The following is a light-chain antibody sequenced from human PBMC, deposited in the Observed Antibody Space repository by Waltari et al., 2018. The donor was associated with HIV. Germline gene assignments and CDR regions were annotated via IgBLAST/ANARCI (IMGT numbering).Light chain of an antibody. Sequence: QSILTQPPSVSAAPGEQVTISCSGTTSNIGKNLISWSQQVPGRAPQLVIYDDIKRTAAAPARFSASKSGTSATLGITGLQTGDEANYYCGTWDSTLSVVVFGGGTKVTVL. CDR2: DDI. CDR3: GTWDSTLSVVV. CDR1: TSNIGKNL. V-gene: IGLV1-51*01. J-gene: IGLJ2*01.